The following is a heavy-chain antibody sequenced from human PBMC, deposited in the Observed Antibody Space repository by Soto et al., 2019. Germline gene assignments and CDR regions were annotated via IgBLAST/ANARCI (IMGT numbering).Heavy chain of an antibody. CDR1: GYSFTSYW. D-gene: IGHD6-13*01. V-gene: IGHV5-51*01. J-gene: IGHJ6*02. Sequence: GESLKISCKGSGYSFTSYWIGWVRQMPGKGLEWMGIIYPGDSDTRYSPSFQGQVTISADKSISTAYLQWSSLKASDTAMYYCATRGRGGSWYGDYYYVMEVWGQGTTGTVSS. CDR3: ATRGRGGSWYGDYYYVMEV. CDR2: IYPGDSDT.